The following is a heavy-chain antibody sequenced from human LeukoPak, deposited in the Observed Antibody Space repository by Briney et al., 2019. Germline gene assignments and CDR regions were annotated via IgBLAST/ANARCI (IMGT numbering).Heavy chain of an antibody. D-gene: IGHD3-3*01. Sequence: PGGSLRLSCAASGFIFHNAWMTWVRQAPGKGLEWVGRIKSNPDGGTADYAAPVKGRFIISRDDSKNTLYLQLNSLKTEDTAVYYCTTLSYDVHYWGQGNLVTVSS. CDR3: TTLSYDVHY. J-gene: IGHJ4*02. CDR1: GFIFHNAW. CDR2: IKSNPDGGTA. V-gene: IGHV3-15*05.